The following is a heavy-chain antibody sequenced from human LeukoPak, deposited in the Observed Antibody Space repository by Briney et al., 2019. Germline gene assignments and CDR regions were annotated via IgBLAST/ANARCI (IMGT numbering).Heavy chain of an antibody. J-gene: IGHJ4*02. V-gene: IGHV4-39*01. CDR3: ARHPLVGATYVDY. CDR1: GGSISSSSYY. D-gene: IGHD1-26*01. Sequence: SETLSLTCTVSGGSISSSSYYWSWIRQPPGKGLEWIGSIYYSGSTYYNPSLKSRVTISVDTSKNQFSLKLSSVTAADTAVYYCARHPLVGATYVDYWGQGTLVTVSS. CDR2: IYYSGST.